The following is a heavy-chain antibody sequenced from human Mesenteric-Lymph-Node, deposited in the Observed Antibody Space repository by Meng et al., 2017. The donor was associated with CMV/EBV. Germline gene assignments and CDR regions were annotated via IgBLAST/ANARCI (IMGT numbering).Heavy chain of an antibody. CDR3: AKTGYSYFDY. V-gene: IGHV3-23*01. Sequence: GESLKISCAASGFTFSSYAMSWVRQAPGKGLEWVSAISGSGGATYYADSVKGRFTISRDNSKNTLYLQMNSLRAEDTAVYYCAKTGYSYFDYWGQGTLVTVSS. CDR1: GFTFSSYA. J-gene: IGHJ4*02. CDR2: ISGSGGAT. D-gene: IGHD5-18*01.